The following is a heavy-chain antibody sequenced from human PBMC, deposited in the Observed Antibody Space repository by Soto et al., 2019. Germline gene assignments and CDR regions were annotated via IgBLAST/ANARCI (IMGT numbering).Heavy chain of an antibody. CDR3: AREGDSSGSAGIMDA. J-gene: IGHJ6*02. V-gene: IGHV3-30*04. CDR2: ISTDAMNK. Sequence: QVQLVESGGDVIQPGRSLRLSCAVSGVTLSDSVIHWVRQAPGRGLEWVTLISTDAMNKVYADPVKGRFTISRDISKNTVHLQMDTLRVEDTAVYFCAREGDSSGSAGIMDAWGQGTTVTVSS. D-gene: IGHD3-22*01. CDR1: GVTLSDSV.